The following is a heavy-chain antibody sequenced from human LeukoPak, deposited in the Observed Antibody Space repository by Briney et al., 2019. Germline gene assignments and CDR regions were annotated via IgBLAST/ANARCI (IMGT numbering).Heavy chain of an antibody. D-gene: IGHD3-9*01. CDR1: GGSFTNYY. V-gene: IGHV4-4*07. CDR3: ARDEADTLTNYPGAFDI. J-gene: IGHJ3*02. CDR2: ISTSGST. Sequence: SETLSLTCTVSGGSFTNYYWNWLRQPAGKALEWIGRISTSGSTNYNPSVSTRVTMSIDTSKNQFSLKLRSVTAADTAVYYCARDEADTLTNYPGAFDIWGQGTMVTVSS.